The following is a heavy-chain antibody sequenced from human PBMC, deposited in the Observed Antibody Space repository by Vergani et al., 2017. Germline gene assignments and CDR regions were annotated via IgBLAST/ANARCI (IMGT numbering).Heavy chain of an antibody. CDR3: ARINYYGSSGYSLTRWHNWFDP. Sequence: EVQLVESGGGLVQPGGSLRLSCAASGFIFSHYWMSWVRQAPGKGLEWVAKINQDGSEKYYVDSVKGRFTISRDNAKNSLYLQMNSLRAEDTALYYCARINYYGSSGYSLTRWHNWFDPWGQGTLITFSS. CDR2: INQDGSEK. D-gene: IGHD3-22*01. J-gene: IGHJ5*02. CDR1: GFIFSHYW. V-gene: IGHV3-7*01.